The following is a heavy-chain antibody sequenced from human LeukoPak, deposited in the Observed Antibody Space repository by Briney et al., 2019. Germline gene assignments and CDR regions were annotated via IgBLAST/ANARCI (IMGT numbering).Heavy chain of an antibody. J-gene: IGHJ4*02. Sequence: PSETLSLTCTVSGASMSNYYWSWIRQPPGKGLEWIGCIYSTGSTDFNPSLKSPVTMSLDTSENQFSLKLSSVTAADTAVYFCAKGAYEPFDYWGQGILVTVSS. CDR1: GASMSNYY. D-gene: IGHD1-26*01. V-gene: IGHV4-59*01. CDR3: AKGAYEPFDY. CDR2: IYSTGST.